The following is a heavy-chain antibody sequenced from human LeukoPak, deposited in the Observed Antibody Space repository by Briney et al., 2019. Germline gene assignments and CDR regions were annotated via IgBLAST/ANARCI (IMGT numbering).Heavy chain of an antibody. Sequence: SETLSLTCTVSGGSISSYYWSWIRQPPGKGLEWIGYIYYSGSTNYNPSLKRRVTISVDTSKNQFSLKLSSVTAADTAVYYCARVSTVTAPHWYYYYGMDVWGQGTTVTVSS. D-gene: IGHD4-17*01. J-gene: IGHJ6*02. CDR1: GGSISSYY. CDR2: IYYSGST. CDR3: ARVSTVTAPHWYYYYGMDV. V-gene: IGHV4-59*01.